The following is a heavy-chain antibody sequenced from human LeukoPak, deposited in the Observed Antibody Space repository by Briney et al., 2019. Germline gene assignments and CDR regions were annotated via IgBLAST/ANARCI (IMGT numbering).Heavy chain of an antibody. J-gene: IGHJ4*02. Sequence: PGGSLRLSCAASGFTFSSYAMSWVRQAPGKGLEWVSAISASGGTTYYADSVKGRFTISRDNSKNTLYLQMNSLRAEATAVYYCAKDLSSGYPYYFDYWGQGTLVTVSS. D-gene: IGHD3-22*01. V-gene: IGHV3-23*01. CDR3: AKDLSSGYPYYFDY. CDR1: GFTFSSYA. CDR2: ISASGGTT.